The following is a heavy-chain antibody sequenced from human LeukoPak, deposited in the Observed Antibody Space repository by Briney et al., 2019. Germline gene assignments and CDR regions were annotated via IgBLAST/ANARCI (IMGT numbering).Heavy chain of an antibody. Sequence: GGSLRLSCAASGFTFSSYWMSWVRQAPGKGLEWVGRIKSKIDGETTDYATPVKGRFTISRDDSKNTLYLQMNSLRTEDTAVYYCTTDPLGAIAATTIDFWGQGTLVTVSS. D-gene: IGHD2-15*01. CDR2: IKSKIDGETT. CDR3: TTDPLGAIAATTIDF. CDR1: GFTFSSYW. J-gene: IGHJ4*02. V-gene: IGHV3-15*01.